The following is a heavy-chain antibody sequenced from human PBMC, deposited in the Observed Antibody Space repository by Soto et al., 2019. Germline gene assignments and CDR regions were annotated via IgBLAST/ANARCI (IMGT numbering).Heavy chain of an antibody. V-gene: IGHV2-70*01. CDR3: ARMISIYGMDV. J-gene: IGHJ6*02. CDR2: IDWDDDK. CDR1: GDSISRGFYY. Sequence: TLSLTCTVSGDSISRGFYYWSWIRQHPGKGLEWLALIDWDDDKYYSTSLKTRLTISKDTSKNQVVLTMTNMDPVDTATYYCARMISIYGMDVWGQGTTVTVSS. D-gene: IGHD3-3*02.